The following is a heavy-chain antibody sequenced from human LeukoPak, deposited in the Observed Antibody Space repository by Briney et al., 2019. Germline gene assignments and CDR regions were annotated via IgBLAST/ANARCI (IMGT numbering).Heavy chain of an antibody. CDR3: ATPYCSSISCLDVFNM. Sequence: KPSQTLSLTCSVSGVSVSDGRYYWTWIRQHPGKGLEWIGYRLYGGSAKYNPSLKSRLTISIDTSKNQFSLHLSSVTAADTATYYCATPYCSSISCLDVFNMWGQGTRGTVSS. D-gene: IGHD2-2*01. CDR1: GVSVSDGRYY. J-gene: IGHJ3*02. CDR2: RLYGGSA. V-gene: IGHV4-31*03.